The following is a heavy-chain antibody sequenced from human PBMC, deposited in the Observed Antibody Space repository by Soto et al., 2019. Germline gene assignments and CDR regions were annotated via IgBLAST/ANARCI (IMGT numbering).Heavy chain of an antibody. CDR2: ISGGGGKI. Sequence: EVQLLESGGGLVQPGGSLRLSCAASGFTFSSYTINWVRQAPGKGLEWVSGISGGGGKIGQADYVKGRFTIPRDNSKNTVYLQMNSLRVDDTAVYYCARWDGYGDYWGQGTLVTVSS. CDR3: ARWDGYGDY. CDR1: GFTFSSYT. J-gene: IGHJ4*02. V-gene: IGHV3-23*01. D-gene: IGHD5-12*01.